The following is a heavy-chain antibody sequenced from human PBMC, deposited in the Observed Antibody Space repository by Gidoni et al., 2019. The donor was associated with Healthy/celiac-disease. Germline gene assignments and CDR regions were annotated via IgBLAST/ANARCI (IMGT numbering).Heavy chain of an antibody. CDR2: ISGSGGST. J-gene: IGHJ4*02. D-gene: IGHD1-26*01. Sequence: EVQLLESGGGLVQPGGSLRLSCAASGFTFSSYAMSWVRQAPGKGLEWVSAISGSGGSTYYADSVKGRFTISRDNSKNTLYLQMNSLRAEDTAVYYCAKDRARREVGATAPFDYWGQGTLVTVSS. V-gene: IGHV3-23*01. CDR3: AKDRARREVGATAPFDY. CDR1: GFTFSSYA.